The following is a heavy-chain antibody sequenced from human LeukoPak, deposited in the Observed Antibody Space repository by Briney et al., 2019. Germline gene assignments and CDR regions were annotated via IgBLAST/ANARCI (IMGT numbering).Heavy chain of an antibody. CDR2: IDSDGIST. J-gene: IGHJ4*02. V-gene: IGHV3-74*01. CDR1: GFTFSSSW. Sequence: GGSLRLSCTASGFTFSSSWMHWVRQAPGKGLVWVSHIDSDGISTSYADSVKGRFTISRDNSRNTLYLQMNSLRAEDTAVYYCAKEGQGDWGQGTLVTVSS. CDR3: AKEGQGD.